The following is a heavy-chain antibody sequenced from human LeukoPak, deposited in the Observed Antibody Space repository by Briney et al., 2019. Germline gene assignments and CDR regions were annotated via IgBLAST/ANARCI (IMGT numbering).Heavy chain of an antibody. CDR1: GGSISSGGYY. V-gene: IGHV4-31*03. CDR3: ARGGRYSSSWYRFDY. CDR2: IYYSGST. Sequence: SETLSLTCTVSGGSISSGGYYSSWIRQHPGKGLEWIGYIYYSGSTYYNPSLKSRVTISVDTSKNQFSLKLSSVTAADTAVYYCARGGRYSSSWYRFDYWGQGTLVTVSS. J-gene: IGHJ4*02. D-gene: IGHD6-13*01.